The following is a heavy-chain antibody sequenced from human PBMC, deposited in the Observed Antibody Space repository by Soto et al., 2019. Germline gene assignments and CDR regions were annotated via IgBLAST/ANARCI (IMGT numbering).Heavy chain of an antibody. V-gene: IGHV4-39*01. CDR1: GGSISSSSYY. D-gene: IGHD3-10*01. J-gene: IGHJ6*03. CDR3: ARPRSTIQGGYYYYMDV. CDR2: IYYSGST. Sequence: PSETLSLTCTVSGGSISSSSYYWGWILQPPGKGLEWIGGIYYSGSTYYNPSLKSRVTISVDTSKNQFSLKLSSVTAADTAVYYCARPRSTIQGGYYYYMDVWGKGTTVTVSS.